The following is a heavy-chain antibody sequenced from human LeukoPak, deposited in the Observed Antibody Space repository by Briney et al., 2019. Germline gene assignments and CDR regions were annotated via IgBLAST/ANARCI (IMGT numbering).Heavy chain of an antibody. V-gene: IGHV1-69*06. CDR2: IIPIFGTA. Sequence: GASVKVSCKASGGTFSSYAISWVRQAPGQGLEWMGGIIPIFGTANYAQKFQGRVTITADKSTSTAYMELTSLRSEDTAVYYCARVSEFRGSYYNWFDPWGQGTLVTVSS. CDR3: ARVSEFRGSYYNWFDP. D-gene: IGHD1-26*01. J-gene: IGHJ5*02. CDR1: GGTFSSYA.